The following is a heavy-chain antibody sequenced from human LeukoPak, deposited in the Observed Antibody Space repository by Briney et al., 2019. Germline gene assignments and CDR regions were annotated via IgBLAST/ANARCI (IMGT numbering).Heavy chain of an antibody. CDR3: ARGRGQWLVPDY. J-gene: IGHJ4*02. Sequence: ASVKVSCKASGYTLTSYDINWVRQATGQGLEWMGWMNHNSGNTGYAQKFQGRVTMTRNTSINTVYMELSSLRSEDTAVYYCARGRGQWLVPDYWGQGTLVTVSS. D-gene: IGHD6-19*01. CDR1: GYTLTSYD. V-gene: IGHV1-8*01. CDR2: MNHNSGNT.